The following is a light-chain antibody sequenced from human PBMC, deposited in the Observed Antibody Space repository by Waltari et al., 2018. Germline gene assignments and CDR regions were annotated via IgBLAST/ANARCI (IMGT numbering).Light chain of an antibody. CDR1: QSISSW. J-gene: IGKJ2*01. Sequence: DIQMTQSPSTLSASVVDRVTITCRASQSISSWLAWYQQKPGKVPKLLIHKASSLASGVPSRFSGSGSGTEFTLTISSLQPDDFATYYCQQYNSYSGTFGQGTKVEIK. CDR3: QQYNSYSGT. CDR2: KAS. V-gene: IGKV1-5*03.